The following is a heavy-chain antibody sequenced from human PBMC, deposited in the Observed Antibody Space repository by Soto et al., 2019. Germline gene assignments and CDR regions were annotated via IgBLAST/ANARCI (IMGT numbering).Heavy chain of an antibody. CDR1: GYGFSIYY. J-gene: IGHJ6*02. V-gene: IGHV1-46*01. CDR2: INPSGGST. CDR3: EMDYNDSGAPHHYCMDV. Sequence: GASVKASSQASGYGFSIYYMHWVRQAPGQGLEWMGIINPSGGSTNYGQKLQGRLTMTTDTSTSTGYMQLRSLRSADTAVYYCEMDYNDSGAPHHYCMDVWGQGTPVTVS. D-gene: IGHD3-10*01.